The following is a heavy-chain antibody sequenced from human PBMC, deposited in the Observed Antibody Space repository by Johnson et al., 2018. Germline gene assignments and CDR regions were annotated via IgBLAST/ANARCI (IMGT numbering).Heavy chain of an antibody. CDR1: GFTFTNYI. J-gene: IGHJ3*02. CDR3: ARDLYSYGQWAFDI. CDR2: ISSNSYI. D-gene: IGHD5-18*01. Sequence: VQLVESGGGLVKPGGSLRLCCAASGFTFTNYIMNWVRQAPGKGLEWVSSISSNSYIYTADSVKGRFTISRDNSKNTLYLQMNSLRAEDTAVYYCARDLYSYGQWAFDIWGQGTMVTVSS. V-gene: IGHV3-21*01.